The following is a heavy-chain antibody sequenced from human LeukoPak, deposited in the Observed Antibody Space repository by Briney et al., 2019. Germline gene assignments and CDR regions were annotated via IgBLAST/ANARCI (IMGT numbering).Heavy chain of an antibody. D-gene: IGHD2-15*01. CDR2: FDPEDGET. Sequence: ASVKVSCKVSGYTLTELSMHWVRQAPGKGLEWMGGFDPEDGETIYAQKFQGRVTMTEDTSTDTAYMELSSLRSEDTAVYYCAALGYCSGGSCPSYWYFDLWGRGTLVTVSS. CDR3: AALGYCSGGSCPSYWYFDL. J-gene: IGHJ2*01. CDR1: GYTLTELS. V-gene: IGHV1-24*01.